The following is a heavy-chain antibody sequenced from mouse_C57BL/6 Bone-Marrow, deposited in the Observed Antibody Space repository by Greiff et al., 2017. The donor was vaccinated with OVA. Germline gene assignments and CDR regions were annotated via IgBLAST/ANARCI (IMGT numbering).Heavy chain of an antibody. J-gene: IGHJ3*01. D-gene: IGHD1-1*01. V-gene: IGHV1-87*01. Sequence: QVQLQQSGPELARPWASVKISCQAFYTFSRRVHFAIRDTNYWMQWVKQRPGQGLEWIGAIYPGNGDTCYIQKFKGKATLSADKSSSTDYRQLSSLTSEDSAGEYCAFQGLLRERGFAYWGQGTLVTVSA. CDR3: SEDSAGEYCAFQGLLRERGFAY. CDR2: GQGLEWIG. CDR1: YTFSRRVH.